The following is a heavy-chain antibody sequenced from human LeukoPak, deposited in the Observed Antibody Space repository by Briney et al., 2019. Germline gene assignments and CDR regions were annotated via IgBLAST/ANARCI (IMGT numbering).Heavy chain of an antibody. J-gene: IGHJ5*02. CDR1: GGSISSYY. D-gene: IGHD3-9*01. Sequence: PSETLSLTCTVSGGSISSYYWSWIRQPPGKGLEWIGYIDYSGSTNYNPSLKSRVTISVDTSKNQFSLKLSSVTAADTAVYYCARDNFALQGYNWFDPWGQGTLVTVSS. CDR3: ARDNFALQGYNWFDP. V-gene: IGHV4-59*12. CDR2: IDYSGST.